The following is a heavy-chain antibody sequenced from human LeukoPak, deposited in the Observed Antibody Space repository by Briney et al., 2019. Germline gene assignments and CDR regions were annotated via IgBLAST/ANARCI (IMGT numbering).Heavy chain of an antibody. CDR1: GFTFSSYG. Sequence: SGGSLRLSCAASGFTFSSYGMSWVRQAPGKGLEWVSAISGSGGSTYYANSVKGRFTISRDNSKNTLYLQMNSLRAENTAVYYCSKLSSVVINPHDAFDIWGQGTMVTVSS. J-gene: IGHJ3*02. V-gene: IGHV3-23*01. CDR2: ISGSGGST. D-gene: IGHD3-22*01. CDR3: SKLSSVVINPHDAFDI.